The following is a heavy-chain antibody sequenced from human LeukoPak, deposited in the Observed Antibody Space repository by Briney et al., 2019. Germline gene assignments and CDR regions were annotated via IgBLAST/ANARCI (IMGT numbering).Heavy chain of an antibody. CDR1: GASISSSSYF. Sequence: SETLSLTCTVSGASISSSSYFWAWIRQPPGKGLEWIGSIYYTGSTHNNPSLKSRVTISVDTSKNQFSLKLSSVTAADTAVYYCARERYSSSWNGGGPYYYYGMDVWGQGTTVTVSS. CDR2: IYYTGST. D-gene: IGHD6-13*01. V-gene: IGHV4-39*07. CDR3: ARERYSSSWNGGGPYYYYGMDV. J-gene: IGHJ6*02.